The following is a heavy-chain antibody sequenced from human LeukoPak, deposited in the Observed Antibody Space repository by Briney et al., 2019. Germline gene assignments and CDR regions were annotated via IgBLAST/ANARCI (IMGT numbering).Heavy chain of an antibody. CDR2: VHHTGRT. V-gene: IGHV4-4*02. CDR1: GVSISDSFEHY. Sequence: SETLSLTCVVSGVSISDSFEHYWSWVRQPPGKGFEWIAEVHHTGRTIYSPSFARRVTISADTSKNQVSLKLTSVTAADTAVYYCARAGIYYDSSGYYRPFDYWGQGTLVTVSS. J-gene: IGHJ4*02. D-gene: IGHD3-22*01. CDR3: ARAGIYYDSSGYYRPFDY.